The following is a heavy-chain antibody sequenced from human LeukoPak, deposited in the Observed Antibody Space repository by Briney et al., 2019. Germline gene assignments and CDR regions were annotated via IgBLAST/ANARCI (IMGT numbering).Heavy chain of an antibody. J-gene: IGHJ5*02. V-gene: IGHV1-2*02. CDR2: INPNSGGT. CDR1: GYTFTGYY. CDR3: ARGREDCSSTSCYGDWFDP. Sequence: ASVKVSCKASGYTFTGYYMHWVRQAPGQGLEWMGWINPNSGGTNYAQKFQGRVTITADKSTSTAYMELSSLRSEDTAVYYCARGREDCSSTSCYGDWFDPWGQGTLVTVSS. D-gene: IGHD2-2*01.